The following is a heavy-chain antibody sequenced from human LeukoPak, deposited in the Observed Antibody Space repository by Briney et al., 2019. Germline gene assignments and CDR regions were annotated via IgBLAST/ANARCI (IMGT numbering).Heavy chain of an antibody. CDR3: ARTGITATTPNFDY. V-gene: IGHV3-21*01. Sequence: GGSLRLSCAASGFTFSGYSMNWVRQAPGKGLEWVSSISSSSTYIYYADSVKGRFTISRDSAKNSLYLQMNSLRAEDTAVYYCARTGITATTPNFDYWGQGTLVTVSS. CDR2: ISSSSTYI. CDR1: GFTFSGYS. D-gene: IGHD1-20*01. J-gene: IGHJ4*02.